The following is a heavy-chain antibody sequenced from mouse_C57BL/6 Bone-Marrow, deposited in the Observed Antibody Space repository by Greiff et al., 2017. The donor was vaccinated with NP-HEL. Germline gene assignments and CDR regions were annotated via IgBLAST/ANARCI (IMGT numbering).Heavy chain of an antibody. CDR3: ANLYYGSSYDYAMDY. J-gene: IGHJ4*01. CDR2: ISGGGGNT. V-gene: IGHV5-9*01. Sequence: EVKVEESGGGLVKPGGSLKLSCAASGFTFSSYTMSWVRQTPEKRLEWVATISGGGGNTYYPDSVKGRFTISRDNAKNTLYLQMSSLRSEDTALYYWANLYYGSSYDYAMDYWGQGTSVTVSS. CDR1: GFTFSSYT. D-gene: IGHD1-1*01.